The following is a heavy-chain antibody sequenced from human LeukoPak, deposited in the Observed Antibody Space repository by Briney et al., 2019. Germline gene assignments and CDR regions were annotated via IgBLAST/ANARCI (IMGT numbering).Heavy chain of an antibody. CDR3: ARYDYGDYFSYFDY. V-gene: IGHV4-31*03. CDR1: GGSISSGGYS. Sequence: PSETLSLTCTVSGGSISSGGYSWSWIRQHPGKGLEWIGYIYYSGSTYYNPSLKSRVTISVDTSKNQFSLKLSSVTAADTAVYYCARYDYGDYFSYFDYWGQGTLVTVSS. CDR2: IYYSGST. D-gene: IGHD4-17*01. J-gene: IGHJ4*02.